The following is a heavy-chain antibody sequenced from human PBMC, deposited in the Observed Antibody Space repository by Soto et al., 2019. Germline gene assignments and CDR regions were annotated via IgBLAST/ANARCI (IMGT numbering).Heavy chain of an antibody. Sequence: GGSLRLSCAASGFTFSSYAMSWVRQAPGKGLEWVSVIRSSGDRTYYADSVKGRFTISRDNSKNTLYLQMNSLRAEDTAVYYCAKMGDGDYFDYWGQGTLVTVSS. CDR2: IRSSGDRT. CDR3: AKMGDGDYFDY. CDR1: GFTFSSYA. V-gene: IGHV3-23*01. J-gene: IGHJ4*02.